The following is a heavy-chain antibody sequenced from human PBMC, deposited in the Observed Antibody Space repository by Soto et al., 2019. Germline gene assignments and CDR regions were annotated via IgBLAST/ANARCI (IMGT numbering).Heavy chain of an antibody. Sequence: EVQLLESGGGLVQPGGSLRLSCAASGFTFSSYAMSWVRQAPGKGLEWVSAISGSGGSTYYADSVKGRFTICRDNSKNTLYLQMNSLRAEDTAVYYCAKALDLRTAPSDYWGQGTLVTVSS. CDR3: AKALDLRTAPSDY. CDR1: GFTFSSYA. CDR2: ISGSGGST. J-gene: IGHJ4*02. D-gene: IGHD1-1*01. V-gene: IGHV3-23*01.